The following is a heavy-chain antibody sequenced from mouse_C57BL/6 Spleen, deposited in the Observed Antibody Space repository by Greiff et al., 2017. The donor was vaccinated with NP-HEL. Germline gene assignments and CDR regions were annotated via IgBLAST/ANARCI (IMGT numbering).Heavy chain of an antibody. CDR1: GFSLTSYA. CDR2: IWTGGGT. J-gene: IGHJ4*01. D-gene: IGHD2-10*01. CDR3: ARNSYYDPHYAMDY. Sequence: VKLVESGPGLVAPSQSLSITCTVSGFSLTSYAISWVRQPPGKGLEWLGVIWTGGGTNYNSALKSRLSISKDNSKSQVFLKMNSLQTDDTARYYCARNSYYDPHYAMDYWGQGTSVTVSS. V-gene: IGHV2-9-1*01.